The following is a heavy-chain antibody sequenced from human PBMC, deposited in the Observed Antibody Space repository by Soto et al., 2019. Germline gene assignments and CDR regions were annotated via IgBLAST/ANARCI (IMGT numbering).Heavy chain of an antibody. CDR2: IKQDGSEK. Sequence: GGSLRLSCAASGFTFSSYWMSWVRQAPGKGLEWVANIKQDGSEKYYVDSVKGRFTISRDNAKNSLYRQMNGLGAEDTAVYYCARVVGYCSSTSCYALSYFDYWGQGTLVTVSS. J-gene: IGHJ4*02. CDR1: GFTFSSYW. CDR3: ARVVGYCSSTSCYALSYFDY. V-gene: IGHV3-7*01. D-gene: IGHD2-2*03.